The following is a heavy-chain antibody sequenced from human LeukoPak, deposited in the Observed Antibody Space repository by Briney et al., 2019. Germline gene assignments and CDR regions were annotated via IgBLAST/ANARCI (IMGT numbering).Heavy chain of an antibody. CDR1: GFTFSNYA. J-gene: IGHJ5*02. D-gene: IGHD3-10*01. CDR2: ISSSSSYI. V-gene: IGHV3-21*01. Sequence: GGSLRLSCAASGFTFSNYAMSWVRQAPGKGLEWVSSISSSSSYIYYADSVKGRFTISRDNAKNSLYLQMNSLRAEDTAVYYCARAGNYYGRHTNWFDPWGQGTLVTVSS. CDR3: ARAGNYYGRHTNWFDP.